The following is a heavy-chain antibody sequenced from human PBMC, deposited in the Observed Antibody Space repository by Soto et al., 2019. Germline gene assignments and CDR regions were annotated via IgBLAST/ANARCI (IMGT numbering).Heavy chain of an antibody. V-gene: IGHV3-15*01. CDR1: GFTFSIAW. J-gene: IGHJ4*02. CDR2: IRSKAAGGTA. D-gene: IGHD1-1*01. Sequence: EVQLVESGGGLVKPGGSHRLSCVASGFTFSIAWLSWVRQAPGKGLEWVGRIRSKAAGGTAAYAAPLKGRFTISRDDSANTMYLQMNNLKTDDTAIYYCTTGTTGAEDDWGQGTLVTVSS. CDR3: TTGTTGAEDD.